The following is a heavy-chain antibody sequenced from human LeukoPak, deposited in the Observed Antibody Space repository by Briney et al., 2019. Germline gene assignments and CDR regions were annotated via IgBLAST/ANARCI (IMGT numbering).Heavy chain of an antibody. CDR2: IYTSGST. Sequence: SETLSLTCTVSGGSISSYYWSWIRRPAGKGLEWIARIYTSGSTNYNPSLKSRVTMSVDTSKNQFSLKLSSVTAADTAVYYCARVFRSVVVPAAIFGKPNWYFDLWGRGTLVTVSS. J-gene: IGHJ2*01. CDR3: ARVFRSVVVPAAIFGKPNWYFDL. V-gene: IGHV4-4*07. CDR1: GGSISSYY. D-gene: IGHD2-2*01.